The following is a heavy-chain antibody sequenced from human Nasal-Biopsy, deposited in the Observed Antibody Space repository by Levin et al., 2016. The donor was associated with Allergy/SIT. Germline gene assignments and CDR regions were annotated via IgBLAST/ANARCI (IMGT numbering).Heavy chain of an antibody. Sequence: SETLSLTCTVSGGSIRSNDFFWGWVRQPPGKGLEWIGTIFYSGTTSYTPSLKRRVTMSVDESKNQFSLSLWSVTAADTALYYCARQRHYGWEIYYGSDVWGQGISVTVSS. V-gene: IGHV4-39*01. D-gene: IGHD1-26*01. CDR2: IFYSGTT. J-gene: IGHJ6*02. CDR3: ARQRHYGWEIYYGSDV. CDR1: GGSIRSNDFF.